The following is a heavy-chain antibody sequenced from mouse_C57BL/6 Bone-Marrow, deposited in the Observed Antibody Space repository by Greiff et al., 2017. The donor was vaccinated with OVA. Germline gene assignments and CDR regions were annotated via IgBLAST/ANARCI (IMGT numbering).Heavy chain of an antibody. Sequence: QVHVKQSGAELVRPGTSVKMSCKASGYTFTNYWIGWAKQRPGHGLEWIGDIYPGGGYTNYNEKFKGKATLTADKSSSTAYMQFSSLTSEDSAIYYWARREDYGSSLYAMDYWGQGTSVTVSS. V-gene: IGHV1-63*01. CDR1: GYTFTNYW. D-gene: IGHD1-1*01. J-gene: IGHJ4*01. CDR2: IYPGGGYT. CDR3: ARREDYGSSLYAMDY.